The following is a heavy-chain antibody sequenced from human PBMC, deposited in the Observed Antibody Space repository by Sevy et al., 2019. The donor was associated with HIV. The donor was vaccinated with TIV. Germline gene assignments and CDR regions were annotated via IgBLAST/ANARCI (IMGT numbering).Heavy chain of an antibody. V-gene: IGHV3-23*01. CDR3: AKDSSVDTAMAPLGY. CDR2: ISGSGGST. J-gene: IGHJ4*02. CDR1: GFTFSSYA. D-gene: IGHD5-18*01. Sequence: GGSLRLSCAASGFTFSSYAMSWVRQAPGKGLEWVSAISGSGGSTYYADSVKGRFTISRDNSKNTLYLQMNNLRAEDTAVYYCAKDSSVDTAMAPLGYWGQGTLVTVSS.